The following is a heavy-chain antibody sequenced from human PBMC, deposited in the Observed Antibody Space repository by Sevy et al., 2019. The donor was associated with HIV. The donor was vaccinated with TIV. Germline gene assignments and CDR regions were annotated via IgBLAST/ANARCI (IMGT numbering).Heavy chain of an antibody. V-gene: IGHV3-33*01. J-gene: IGHJ4*02. CDR2: IWYDGSNK. Sequence: GGSLRLSCAASGFTFSSYGMHWVRQAPGKGLEWVAVIWYDGSNKYYADSVKGRFTISRDNSKNTLYLQMNSLRAEDTAVYYCARAGPRYCSGGSCYVRLDYWGQGTLVTVSS. CDR1: GFTFSSYG. CDR3: ARAGPRYCSGGSCYVRLDY. D-gene: IGHD2-15*01.